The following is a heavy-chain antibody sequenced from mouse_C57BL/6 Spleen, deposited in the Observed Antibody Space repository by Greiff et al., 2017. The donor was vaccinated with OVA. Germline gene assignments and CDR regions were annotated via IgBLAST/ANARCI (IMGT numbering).Heavy chain of an antibody. CDR1: GYTFTSYW. J-gene: IGHJ2*01. V-gene: IGHV1-55*01. CDR3: ARWHRDDERDY. D-gene: IGHD2-12*01. CDR2: IYPGSGGT. Sequence: VQLQQPGAELVRPGASVTLSCKASGYTFTSYWMHWVKQRPGQGLEWIGDIYPGSGGTNYNQKFKGKATLTVDTSSSTAYMQLSSLTSEDSAVYYCARWHRDDERDYWGQGTTLTVSS.